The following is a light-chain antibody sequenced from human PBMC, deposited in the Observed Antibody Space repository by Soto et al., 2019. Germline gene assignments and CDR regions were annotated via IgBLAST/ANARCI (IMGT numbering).Light chain of an antibody. CDR2: KVS. J-gene: IGKJ4*01. V-gene: IGKV2D-30*01. CDR3: MQGTHWPLT. CDR1: QSLVYSAGSTY. Sequence: DVVITQSPLSLPVTLGQPASISCRSSQSLVYSAGSTYLNWFQQRPGQSPRRLIYKVSNWDSDVPDRVSGSGSGTDFTLKISRVEAEDVMQGTHWPLTFGGGTKVEIK.